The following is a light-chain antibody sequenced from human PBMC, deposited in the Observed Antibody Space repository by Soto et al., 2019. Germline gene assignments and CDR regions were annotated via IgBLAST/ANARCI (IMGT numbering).Light chain of an antibody. CDR2: AAS. Sequence: DIQMTQSPSSLSASVGDSVTITCRASQTISSYLNWYQQKPGKAPKLLIYAASSLQSGVPSRFSGSGSGTDFTLTISSLQPEDFATYYCQQSYSLPYTFGQGTKLEIK. J-gene: IGKJ2*01. V-gene: IGKV1-39*01. CDR3: QQSYSLPYT. CDR1: QTISSY.